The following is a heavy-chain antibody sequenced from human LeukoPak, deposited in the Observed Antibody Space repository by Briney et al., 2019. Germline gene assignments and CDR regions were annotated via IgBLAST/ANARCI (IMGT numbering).Heavy chain of an antibody. CDR1: GFTFSSYG. D-gene: IGHD4-17*01. Sequence: GGSLRLSCAASGFTFSSYGMSWVRQSPGKGLEWVSGISGSGGGAYYADSVKGRFTISKDSSKNTLYLQMNSLRAEDTAVYYCAKGLDYGDARGQGTLVTVSS. CDR3: AKGLDYGDA. J-gene: IGHJ5*02. V-gene: IGHV3-23*01. CDR2: ISGSGGGA.